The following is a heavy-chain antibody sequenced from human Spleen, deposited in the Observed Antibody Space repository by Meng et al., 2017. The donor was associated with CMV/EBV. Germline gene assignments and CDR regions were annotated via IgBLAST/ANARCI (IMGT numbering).Heavy chain of an antibody. V-gene: IGHV4-34*01. CDR3: ARGHRGTMIVVVRPHFDY. CDR1: GSFSGSY. D-gene: IGHD3-22*01. CDR2: INHSGST. J-gene: IGHJ4*02. Sequence: GSFSGSYWSWIRQPPGKGLEWIGEINHSGSTNYTPSLKSRVTISVDTSKNQFSLKLSSVTAADTAVYYCARGHRGTMIVVVRPHFDYWGQGTLVTVSS.